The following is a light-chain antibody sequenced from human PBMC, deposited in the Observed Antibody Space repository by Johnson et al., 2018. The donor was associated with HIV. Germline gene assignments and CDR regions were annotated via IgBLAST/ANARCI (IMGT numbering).Light chain of an antibody. CDR2: DNN. J-gene: IGLJ1*01. CDR1: SSNIGNHY. V-gene: IGLV1-51*01. Sequence: QSVLTQPPSVSAAPGQKVTISCSGTSSNIGNHYVSWYQQLPGTAPKLLIYDNNERPSGIPDRFSGSKSGKSASLGITGLQTGDEADYYCGTWDSRLGDYVFVTGTKVTVL. CDR3: GTWDSRLGDYV.